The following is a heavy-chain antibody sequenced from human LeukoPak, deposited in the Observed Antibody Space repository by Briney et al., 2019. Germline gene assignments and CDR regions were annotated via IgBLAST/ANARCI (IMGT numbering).Heavy chain of an antibody. J-gene: IGHJ4*02. D-gene: IGHD3-10*01. Sequence: PGGSLRLSCAASGFTFSSYVMHWVRQAPGKGLEWVAFIRYDGSNKYYADSVKGRFTISRDNSKNTLYLQMNSLRAEDTAVYYCAKSCYGSGSYYNPGDYWGQGTLVTVSS. CDR3: AKSCYGSGSYYNPGDY. CDR2: IRYDGSNK. V-gene: IGHV3-30*02. CDR1: GFTFSSYV.